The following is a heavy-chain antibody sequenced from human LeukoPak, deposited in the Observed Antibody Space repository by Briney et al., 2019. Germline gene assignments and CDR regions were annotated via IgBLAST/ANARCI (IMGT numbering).Heavy chain of an antibody. D-gene: IGHD4-11*01. V-gene: IGHV3-23*01. J-gene: IGHJ4*02. CDR2: ISGSGGGT. Sequence: GGSLRLSCAASGFTFSSYAMNWVRHAPGKGLELVSAISGSGGGTYYADSVKGRFTISRDNSKNTLYLQMNSLRAEDTAVYYCARDSNYGSFDYWGQGTLVTVSS. CDR3: ARDSNYGSFDY. CDR1: GFTFSSYA.